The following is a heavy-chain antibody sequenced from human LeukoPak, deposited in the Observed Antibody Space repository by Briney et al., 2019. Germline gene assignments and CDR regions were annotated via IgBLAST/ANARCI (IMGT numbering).Heavy chain of an antibody. CDR3: ARDLIAVAGMFDY. J-gene: IGHJ4*02. D-gene: IGHD6-19*01. CDR1: GFTFSSYE. Sequence: GGSLRLSCAVSGFTFSSYEMNWVRQAPGKGLEWVSYISSSGSTIYYADSVKGRFTISRDNAKNSLYLQMNSLRAEDTAVYYCARDLIAVAGMFDYWGQGTLVTVSS. CDR2: ISSSGSTI. V-gene: IGHV3-48*03.